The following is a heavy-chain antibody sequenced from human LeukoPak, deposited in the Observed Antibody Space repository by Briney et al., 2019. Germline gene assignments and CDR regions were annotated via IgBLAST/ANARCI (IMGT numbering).Heavy chain of an antibody. J-gene: IGHJ4*02. V-gene: IGHV4-39*01. CDR3: ASYQVGATSGFDY. CDR1: GGSISSRSYY. Sequence: SETLSLTCTVSGGSISSRSYYWGWIRQPPGKGLEWIGNIYYSGSTHYNPSLKSRVTISVDTSKNQFSLKLSSVTATDTAVYYCASYQVGATSGFDYWGQGTLVTVSS. D-gene: IGHD1-26*01. CDR2: IYYSGST.